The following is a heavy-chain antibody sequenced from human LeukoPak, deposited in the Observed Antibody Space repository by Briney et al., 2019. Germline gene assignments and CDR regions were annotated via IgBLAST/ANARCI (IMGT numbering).Heavy chain of an antibody. CDR3: ARDCPQPYAFDI. Sequence: ASVKVSCKASGGTFSSYAISWVRQAPGQGLEWMGGIIPIFGTANYAQKFQGRVTITTDESTSTAYMELSSLRSEDTAVYYCARDCPQPYAFDIWGQGTMVTVSS. V-gene: IGHV1-69*05. J-gene: IGHJ3*02. CDR1: GGTFSSYA. CDR2: IIPIFGTA. D-gene: IGHD6-13*01.